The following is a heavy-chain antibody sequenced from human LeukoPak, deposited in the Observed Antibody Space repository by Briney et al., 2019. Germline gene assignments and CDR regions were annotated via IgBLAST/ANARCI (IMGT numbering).Heavy chain of an antibody. CDR3: AKTASPGIAVAGNDY. D-gene: IGHD6-19*01. CDR1: GFTFSNYV. Sequence: GGSLRLSCAASGFTFSNYVMSWVRQAPGKGLEWVSVISHSGGSTYYADSVKGRFTISRDNSKNTLYLQMSSLRADDTAVYYCAKTASPGIAVAGNDYWGQGTLVTVSS. J-gene: IGHJ4*02. CDR2: ISHSGGST. V-gene: IGHV3-23*01.